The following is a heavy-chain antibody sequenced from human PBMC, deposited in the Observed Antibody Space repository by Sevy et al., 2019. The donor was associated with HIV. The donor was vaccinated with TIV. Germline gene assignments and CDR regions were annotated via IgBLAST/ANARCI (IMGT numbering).Heavy chain of an antibody. CDR2: IGTVGET. J-gene: IGHJ3*02. Sequence: GGSLRLSCAASGFTFSSYDMHWVRQATGKSLEWVSAIGTVGETLYADSVKGRFTISRDNAKNSLYLQMNSLRAGDTAVYYCARGRSDAFDIRGQGTMVTVSS. CDR3: ARGRSDAFDI. V-gene: IGHV3-13*01. CDR1: GFTFSSYD.